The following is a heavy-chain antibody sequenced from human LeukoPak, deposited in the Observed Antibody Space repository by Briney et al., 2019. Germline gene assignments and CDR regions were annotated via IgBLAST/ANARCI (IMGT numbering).Heavy chain of an antibody. J-gene: IGHJ5*02. Sequence: GGSLRLSCAASGFTFDDYGMSWVRQAPGKGLEWVANIKEDGSEKYYVDSMKGRLTISRDNAKNSLYLQMNSLRAEDTAVYYCVRDGEDFWSGYYRFDPWGQGTLVTVSS. V-gene: IGHV3-7*01. CDR2: IKEDGSEK. D-gene: IGHD3-3*01. CDR3: VRDGEDFWSGYYRFDP. CDR1: GFTFDDYG.